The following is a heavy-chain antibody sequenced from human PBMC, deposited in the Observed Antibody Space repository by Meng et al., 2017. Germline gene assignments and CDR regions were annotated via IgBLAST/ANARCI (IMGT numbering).Heavy chain of an antibody. CDR3: ARWSIYCSGGSCYSFDY. CDR2: IYHSGST. D-gene: IGHD2-15*01. Sequence: VTLLEPGPGLVKPSGTLSLPCAVAGGSISSSNWWSWVRQPPGKGLEWIGEIYHSGSTNYNPSLKSRVTISVDKSKNQFSLKLSSVTAADTAVYYCARWSIYCSGGSCYSFDYWGQGTLVTVSS. J-gene: IGHJ4*02. CDR1: GGSISSSNW. V-gene: IGHV4-4*02.